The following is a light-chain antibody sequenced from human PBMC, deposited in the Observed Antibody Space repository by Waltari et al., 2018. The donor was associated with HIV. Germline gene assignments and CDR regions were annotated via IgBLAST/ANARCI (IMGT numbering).Light chain of an antibody. CDR2: ETS. V-gene: IGKV1-33*01. CDR1: QDINDY. CDR3: QQFDNLPT. J-gene: IGKJ2*01. Sequence: DIQMTQSPSSLSASVGDRVPITCQASQDINDYLNWYQQKPGKAPNLLIYETSNLERGVPPRFSGSGSGTDFTLTISSLQPEDIATYFCQQFDNLPTFGQGTKVEI.